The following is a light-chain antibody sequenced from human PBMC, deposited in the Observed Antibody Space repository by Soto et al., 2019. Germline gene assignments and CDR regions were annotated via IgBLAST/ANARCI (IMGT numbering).Light chain of an antibody. CDR1: QSISSW. CDR3: QQYNSYSRT. J-gene: IGKJ1*01. Sequence: DIQMTQSPSTLSASVGDRVTITCRASQSISSWLAWYQQKPGKAPKLLICKASSLESGVPSRFSGSGSGTEFTLTSSRLQPDDFTTYYCQQYNSYSRTFGHGTKVEIK. V-gene: IGKV1-5*03. CDR2: KAS.